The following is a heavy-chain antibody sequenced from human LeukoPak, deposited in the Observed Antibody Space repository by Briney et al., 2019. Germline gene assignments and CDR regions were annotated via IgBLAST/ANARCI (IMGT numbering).Heavy chain of an antibody. CDR1: GGSISSYY. V-gene: IGHV4-59*01. D-gene: IGHD3-9*01. CDR2: TYYSGST. Sequence: SETLSLTCTVSGGSISSYYWSWIRQPPGKGLEWIGYTYYSGSTNYNPSLKSRVTISVDTSKNQFSLKLSSVTAADTAVYYRARGDILTGSYYFGYWGQGTLVTVSS. J-gene: IGHJ4*02. CDR3: ARGDILTGSYYFGY.